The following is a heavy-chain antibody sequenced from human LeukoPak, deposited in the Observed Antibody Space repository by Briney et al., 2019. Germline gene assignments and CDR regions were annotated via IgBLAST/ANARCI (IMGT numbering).Heavy chain of an antibody. CDR2: ISGSGGST. V-gene: IGHV3-23*01. Sequence: GGSLRLSCAASGFTFSSYAMSWVRQAPGKGLEWVSAISGSGGSTYYADSVKGRFTISRDNSKNTLYLQMNSLRAEDTAVYYCAKVGYYYDSSAYSRDAFDIWGQGTMVTVSS. CDR3: AKVGYYYDSSAYSRDAFDI. D-gene: IGHD3-22*01. CDR1: GFTFSSYA. J-gene: IGHJ3*02.